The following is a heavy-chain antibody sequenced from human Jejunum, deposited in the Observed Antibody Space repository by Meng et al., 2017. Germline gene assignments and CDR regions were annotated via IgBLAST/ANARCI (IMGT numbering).Heavy chain of an antibody. Sequence: GESLKISCAASGFSISDQSMSWVRQAPGKGLEWVSVIFDRDGSTYYADSVKGRFIISRDTSKNTLYLQMSSLRVDDTAVYYCTNRAWLESWGQGTLVTVSS. D-gene: IGHD3-10*01. CDR1: GFSISDQS. J-gene: IGHJ5*01. CDR2: IFDRDGST. V-gene: IGHV3-23*01. CDR3: TNRAWLES.